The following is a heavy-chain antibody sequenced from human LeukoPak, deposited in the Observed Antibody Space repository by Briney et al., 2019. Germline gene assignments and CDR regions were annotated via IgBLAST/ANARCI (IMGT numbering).Heavy chain of an antibody. V-gene: IGHV1-8*01. CDR1: GYTFTSYD. CDR3: ARVVLYSSGWED. Sequence: ASVKVSCKASGYTFTSYDINWVRQATGQGLEWMGWMNPNSGNTGYAQKFQGRVTMTRDTSISTAYMELSRLRSDDTAVYYCARVVLYSSGWEDWGQGTLVTVSS. CDR2: MNPNSGNT. J-gene: IGHJ4*02. D-gene: IGHD6-19*01.